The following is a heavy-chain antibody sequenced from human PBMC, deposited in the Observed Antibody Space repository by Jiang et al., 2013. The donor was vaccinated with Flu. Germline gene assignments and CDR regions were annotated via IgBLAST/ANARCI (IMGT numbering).Heavy chain of an antibody. CDR3: ARSPGIVGATTSFSNCAFDI. J-gene: IGHJ3*02. Sequence: LLKPSETLSLTCAVSGYSISSGYYWGWIRQPPGKGLEWIGSIYHSGSTYYNPSLKSRVTISVDTSKNQFSLKLSSVTAADTAVYYCARSPGIVGATTSFSNCAFDIWGQGTMVTVSS. CDR2: IYHSGST. V-gene: IGHV4-38-2*01. CDR1: GYSISSGYY. D-gene: IGHD1-26*01.